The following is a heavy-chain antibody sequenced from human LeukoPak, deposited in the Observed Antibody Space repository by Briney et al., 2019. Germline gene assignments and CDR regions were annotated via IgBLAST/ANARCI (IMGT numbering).Heavy chain of an antibody. CDR2: IYYSGST. Sequence: SQTLSLTCTVSGGSISSGDYYWSWIRQPPGKGLEWIGYIYYSGSTYYNPSLKSRVTISVDTSKNQFSLKLSSVTAADTAVYYCARGGARYYDILTGYYGNAFDIWGQGTTVTVSS. CDR3: ARGGARYYDILTGYYGNAFDI. CDR1: GGSISSGDYY. J-gene: IGHJ3*02. V-gene: IGHV4-30-4*01. D-gene: IGHD3-9*01.